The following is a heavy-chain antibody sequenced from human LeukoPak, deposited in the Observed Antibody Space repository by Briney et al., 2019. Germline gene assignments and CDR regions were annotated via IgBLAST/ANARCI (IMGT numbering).Heavy chain of an antibody. D-gene: IGHD6-19*01. J-gene: IGHJ4*02. CDR3: ATSPQLYSSVCDY. Sequence: GASVKVSCKASGGTFSSYAISWVRQAPGQGLEWMGGIIPIFGTANYAQKFQGRVTITADESTSTAYMELSSLRSEDTAVYYCATSPQLYSSVCDYWGQGTLVTVSS. CDR2: IIPIFGTA. CDR1: GGTFSSYA. V-gene: IGHV1-69*01.